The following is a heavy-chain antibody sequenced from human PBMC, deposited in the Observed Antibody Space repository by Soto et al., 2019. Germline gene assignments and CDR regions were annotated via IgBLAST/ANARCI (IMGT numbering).Heavy chain of an antibody. CDR1: GFTFSDYY. Sequence: QVQLVESGGGLVKPGGSLRLSCAASGFTFSDYYVIWIRQAPGEGLEWIAYIGGSTYTKYADSVKGRFTISRDNAKNSLYLQMNCLRAEDTAMYYCARGSVVVTVSPPAMDSPHWGQGTPVTVSS. CDR2: IGGSTYT. D-gene: IGHD2-21*02. J-gene: IGHJ1*01. CDR3: ARGSVVVTVSPPAMDSPH. V-gene: IGHV3-11*05.